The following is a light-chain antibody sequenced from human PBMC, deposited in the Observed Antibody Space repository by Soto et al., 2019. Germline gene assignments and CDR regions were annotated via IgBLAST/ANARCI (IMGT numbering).Light chain of an antibody. Sequence: QSVLNQPPSASGTPGQRVTISCSGSSSNIGSNTVNWYQQLPGTAPKLLIYSNNQRPSRVPDRFSGSKSGPSASLAISGLQSEDEADYYCAAWDDSLNGYVFGTGTKVTVL. CDR2: SNN. CDR3: AAWDDSLNGYV. CDR1: SSNIGSNT. J-gene: IGLJ1*01. V-gene: IGLV1-44*01.